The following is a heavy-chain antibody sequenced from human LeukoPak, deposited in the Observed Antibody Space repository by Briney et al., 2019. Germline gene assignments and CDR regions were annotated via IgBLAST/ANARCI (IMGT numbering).Heavy chain of an antibody. CDR2: ISSSGSTI. V-gene: IGHV3-11*01. J-gene: IGHJ4*02. CDR3: ARYGYGGNSGLYFDY. D-gene: IGHD4-23*01. Sequence: GGSLRLSCAASGFTFSDYYMSWIRQAPGKGLEWVSYISSSGSTIYYADSVKGRFTISRDNAKNSLYLQMISLRADDTAVYYCARYGYGGNSGLYFDYWGQGTLVTVSS. CDR1: GFTFSDYY.